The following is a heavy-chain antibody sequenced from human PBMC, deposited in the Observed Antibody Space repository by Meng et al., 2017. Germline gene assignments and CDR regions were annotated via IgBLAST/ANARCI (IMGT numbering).Heavy chain of an antibody. Sequence: GESLKISCAASGFTFSSYAMHWVRQAPGKGLEWVAVISYDGSNKYYADSVKGRFTISRDNSKNTLYLQMSSLRAEDTAVYYCAKDRICSGGSCYSGFDYWGQGTLVTVSS. D-gene: IGHD2-15*01. CDR3: AKDRICSGGSCYSGFDY. CDR2: ISYDGSNK. CDR1: GFTFSSYA. J-gene: IGHJ4*02. V-gene: IGHV3-30*07.